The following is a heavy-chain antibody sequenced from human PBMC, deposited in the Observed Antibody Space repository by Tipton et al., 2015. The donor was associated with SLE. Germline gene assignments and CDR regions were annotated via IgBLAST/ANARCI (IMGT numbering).Heavy chain of an antibody. J-gene: IGHJ4*02. CDR3: ARDHGYSSYYFDY. CDR1: GFTFSSYA. Sequence: SLRLSCAASGFTFSSYAMHWVRQAPGKGLEWVAVISYDGSNKYYADSVKGRFTISRDNSKNTLYLQMNSLRAENTAVYYCARDHGYSSYYFDYWGQGTLVTVSS. D-gene: IGHD6-13*01. CDR2: ISYDGSNK. V-gene: IGHV3-30-3*01.